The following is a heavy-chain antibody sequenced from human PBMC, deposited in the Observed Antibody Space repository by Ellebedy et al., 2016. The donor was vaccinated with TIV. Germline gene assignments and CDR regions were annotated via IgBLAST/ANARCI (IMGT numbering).Heavy chain of an antibody. CDR2: IYSGGNT. CDR3: AAYSSIPPKGDY. D-gene: IGHD2-2*01. Sequence: PGGSLRLSCAASGFTFNNAWMNWVRQAPGKGLEWVSSIYSGGNTYFADSVQGRFTISRDSSKNTVFLQMNSLRAEDTAMYYCAAYSSIPPKGDYWGQGTLVTVSS. V-gene: IGHV3-53*01. CDR1: GFTFNNAW. J-gene: IGHJ4*02.